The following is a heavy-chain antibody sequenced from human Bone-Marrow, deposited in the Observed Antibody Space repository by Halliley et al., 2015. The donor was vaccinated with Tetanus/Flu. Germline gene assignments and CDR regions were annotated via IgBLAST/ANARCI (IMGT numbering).Heavy chain of an antibody. Sequence: TLSLTCNVSGGSITSHYWTWIRQPPGKGLEWIGYIYHSGSSNYNPSLKSRVTISVDTSKNQFYLKLNSVSAAATAVYYCARHFKGFAFCGRGTLVTVSS. J-gene: IGHJ1*01. CDR2: IYHSGSS. D-gene: IGHD2-15*01. CDR3: ARHFKGFAF. CDR1: GGSITSHY. V-gene: IGHV4-59*08.